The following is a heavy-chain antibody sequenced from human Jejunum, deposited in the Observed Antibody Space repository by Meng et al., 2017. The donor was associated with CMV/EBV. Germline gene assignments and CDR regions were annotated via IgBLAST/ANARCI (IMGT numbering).Heavy chain of an antibody. CDR3: AREMDYGSGSYYRDGLDI. CDR1: TAYY. CDR2: INVNTGAT. D-gene: IGHD3-10*01. Sequence: TAYYMHWVQQAPGQGLEWMGWINVNTGATTYAEKFQGRVTMTRDKSINAAYMELGRLGSDDTAMYYCAREMDYGSGSYYRDGLDIWGQGTMVTVSS. V-gene: IGHV1-2*02. J-gene: IGHJ3*02.